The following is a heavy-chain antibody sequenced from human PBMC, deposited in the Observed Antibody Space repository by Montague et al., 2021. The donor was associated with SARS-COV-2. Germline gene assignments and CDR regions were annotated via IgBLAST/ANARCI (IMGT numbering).Heavy chain of an antibody. CDR2: IYTSGST. V-gene: IGHV4-61*02. CDR3: ARDLAPYYGSGSYYNPIDAFDI. J-gene: IGHJ3*02. D-gene: IGHD3-10*01. Sequence: TLSLTCTVAVHSISSGLYYWCWIRQPAGKGLEWLCRIYTSGSTNYNPSLKSRVTISVDTSKNQFSLKLSSVTAADTAVYYCARDLAPYYGSGSYYNPIDAFDIWGQGTMVTVSS. CDR1: VHSISSGLYY.